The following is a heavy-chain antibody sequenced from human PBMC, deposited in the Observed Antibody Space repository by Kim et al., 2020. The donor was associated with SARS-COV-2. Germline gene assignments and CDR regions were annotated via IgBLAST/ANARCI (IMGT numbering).Heavy chain of an antibody. Sequence: SETLSLTCTVSGYSISSGYYWGWIRQPPGKGLEWIGSIYHSGSTYYNPSLKSRVTISVDTSKNQFSLKLSSVTAADTAVYYCASSRSYYPFDYWGQGTLVTVSS. D-gene: IGHD1-26*01. CDR3: ASSRSYYPFDY. J-gene: IGHJ4*02. V-gene: IGHV4-38-2*02. CDR2: IYHSGST. CDR1: GYSISSGYY.